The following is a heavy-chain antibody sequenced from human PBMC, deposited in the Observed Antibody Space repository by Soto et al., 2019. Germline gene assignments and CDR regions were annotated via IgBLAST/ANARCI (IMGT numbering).Heavy chain of an antibody. J-gene: IGHJ6*02. D-gene: IGHD3-10*01. CDR2: INHSGST. V-gene: IGHV4-34*01. CDR3: ARSKPKTHGSGSYIPYYYYGMDV. CDR1: GGSFSGYY. Sequence: PSETLSLTCAVYGGSFSGYYWSWIRQPPGKGLEWIGEINHSGSTNYNPSLKSRVTISVDTSKNQFSLKLSSVTAADTAVYYCARSKPKTHGSGSYIPYYYYGMDVWGQGTTLTGSS.